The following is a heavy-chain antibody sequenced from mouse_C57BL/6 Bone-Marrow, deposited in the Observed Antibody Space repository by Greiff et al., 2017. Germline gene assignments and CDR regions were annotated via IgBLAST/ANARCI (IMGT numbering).Heavy chain of an antibody. CDR2: IRSKSNNYAT. Sequence: EVQLVESGGGLVQPKGSLKLSCAASGFSFNTYAMNWVRQAPGTGLEWVARIRSKSNNYATYYADSVKDRFTISRDDSESMLYLQMNNLKTEDTAMYYCVRLGRKGFDYWGQGTTLTVSS. V-gene: IGHV10-1*01. J-gene: IGHJ2*01. CDR1: GFSFNTYA. CDR3: VRLGRKGFDY. D-gene: IGHD4-1*01.